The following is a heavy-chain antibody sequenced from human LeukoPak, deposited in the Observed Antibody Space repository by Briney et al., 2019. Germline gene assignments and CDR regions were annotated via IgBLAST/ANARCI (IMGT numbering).Heavy chain of an antibody. V-gene: IGHV3-43*02. D-gene: IGHD1-26*01. CDR2: ISGDGGST. J-gene: IGHJ4*02. CDR3: AKDPGELNLGY. Sequence: GGSLRLSCAASGFTFDDYAMHWVPQAPGKGLEWVSLISGDGGSTYYEHSVKGRFTISRDNSKNSLYLQMNSLRTEDTALYYCAKDPGELNLGYWGQGTLVTVSS. CDR1: GFTFDDYA.